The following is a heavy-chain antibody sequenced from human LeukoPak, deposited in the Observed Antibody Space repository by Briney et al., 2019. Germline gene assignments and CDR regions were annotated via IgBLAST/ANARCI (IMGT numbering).Heavy chain of an antibody. Sequence: SVKVSCKASGGTFSSYAISWVRQAPGQGLEWMGGIIPIFGTANYAQKFQGRVTITTDESTSTAYMELSSLRSEDTAVYYCARVVGATFVFDYWGQGTLVTVSS. CDR3: ARVVGATFVFDY. CDR1: GGTFSSYA. V-gene: IGHV1-69*05. CDR2: IIPIFGTA. J-gene: IGHJ4*02. D-gene: IGHD1-26*01.